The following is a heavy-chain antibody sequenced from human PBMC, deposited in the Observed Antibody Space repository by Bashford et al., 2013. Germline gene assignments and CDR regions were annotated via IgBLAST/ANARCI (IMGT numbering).Heavy chain of an antibody. CDR1: GGSISSGGYY. D-gene: IGHD1/OR15-1a*01. J-gene: IGHJ4*02. Sequence: RPLLYSSETLSLTCTVSGGSISSGGYYWSWIRQHPGKGLEWIGYIYYSGSTNYNPPLKSRLSLSIDTSKNQFSLNLRSVTAADTAIYYCARRGAGGTYDHYFDYWGQGIMVTVSS. CDR3: ARRGAGGTYDHYFDY. CDR2: IYYSGST. V-gene: IGHV4-31*03.